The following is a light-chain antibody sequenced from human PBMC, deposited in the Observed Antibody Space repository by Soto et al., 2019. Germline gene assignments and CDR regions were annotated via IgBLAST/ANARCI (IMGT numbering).Light chain of an antibody. J-gene: IGLJ2*01. CDR1: SGYSNYK. Sequence: QSVLTQPPSASASLGASVTLTCTLSSGYSNYKVDWYQQRPGKGPRFVMRVGIGGIVGSKGDGIPDRFSVFGSGLNRYLTIKNIPEEDESDYHCGADHGSGRNFVVFGGGTKLTVL. V-gene: IGLV9-49*01. CDR2: VGIGGIVG. CDR3: GADHGSGRNFVV.